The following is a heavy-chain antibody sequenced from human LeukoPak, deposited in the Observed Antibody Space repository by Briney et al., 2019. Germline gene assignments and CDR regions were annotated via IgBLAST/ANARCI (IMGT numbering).Heavy chain of an antibody. CDR3: ARCTNYYYYYMDV. D-gene: IGHD2-8*01. V-gene: IGHV1-2*02. Sequence: ASVKVSCKASGYTFTGYYMHWVRQAPGQGLEWMGWINPNSGGTNYAQKFQGRVTMTRDTPISTAYMELSRLRSDDTAVYYCARCTNYYYYYMDVWGKGTTVTVSS. J-gene: IGHJ6*03. CDR1: GYTFTGYY. CDR2: INPNSGGT.